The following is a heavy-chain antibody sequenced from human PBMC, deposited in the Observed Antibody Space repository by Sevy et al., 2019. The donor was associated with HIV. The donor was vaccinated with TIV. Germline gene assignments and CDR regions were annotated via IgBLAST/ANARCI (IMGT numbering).Heavy chain of an antibody. J-gene: IGHJ4*02. CDR2: IIPIFGTA. CDR1: GGTFSSYA. D-gene: IGHD2-15*01. V-gene: IGHV1-69*13. Sequence: ASVKVSCKASGGTFSSYAISWVRQAPGQGLEWMGGIIPIFGTANYAQKFQGRVTITADEYTSTAYLELSSLRSEDTAVYYCARESYCSGGSCYAEPGDYWGQGTLVTVSS. CDR3: ARESYCSGGSCYAEPGDY.